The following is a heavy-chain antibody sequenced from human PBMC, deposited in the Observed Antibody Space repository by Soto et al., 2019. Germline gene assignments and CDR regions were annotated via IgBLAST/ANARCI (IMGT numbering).Heavy chain of an antibody. D-gene: IGHD2-2*01. V-gene: IGHV1-69*06. CDR2: FIPVSGTA. Sequence: QVQLVQSGAEVKKPGSSVTVSCTASGGTLSSYAISWVRQAPGHGLEWMGGFIPVSGTANYAPKFRGRITLTADTSTSTAYMERSSLRSEDTAVYYCARAGARYPLLPRLLDYGMDSWGQGTTVTVS. CDR3: ARAGARYPLLPRLLDYGMDS. J-gene: IGHJ6*02. CDR1: GGTLSSYA.